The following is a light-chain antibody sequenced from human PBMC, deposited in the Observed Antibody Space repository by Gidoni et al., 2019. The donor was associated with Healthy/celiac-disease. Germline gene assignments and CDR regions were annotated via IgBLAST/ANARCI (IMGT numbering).Light chain of an antibody. Sequence: DIVLTQSPGTLSLSPGERATLSCRASQSVSSSYLTWYQQKPGKAPRLLIYGASSRATGIPDRCSGSGSGTDCTLTISRLEPEDFAVYYCQQYGSSPITFGQGTRLEIK. CDR1: QSVSSSY. CDR3: QQYGSSPIT. V-gene: IGKV3-20*01. J-gene: IGKJ5*01. CDR2: GAS.